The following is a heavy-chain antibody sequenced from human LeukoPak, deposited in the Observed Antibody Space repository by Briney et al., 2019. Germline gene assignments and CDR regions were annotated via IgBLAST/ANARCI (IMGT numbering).Heavy chain of an antibody. CDR2: IYSGGST. J-gene: IGHJ4*02. Sequence: GGSLRLSCAASGFTVSSNYMSWVRQAPGKGLEWVSVIYSGGSTYYADSVKGRFTISRDNSKNTLYLQMNSLRAEDTAVYYRARAEMATILFNYWGQGTLVTVSS. CDR3: ARAEMATILFNY. CDR1: GFTVSSNY. V-gene: IGHV3-66*01. D-gene: IGHD5-24*01.